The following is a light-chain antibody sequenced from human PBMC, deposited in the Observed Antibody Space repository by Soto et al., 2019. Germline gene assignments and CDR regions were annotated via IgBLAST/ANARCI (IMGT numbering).Light chain of an antibody. CDR3: QQYITFPPAWT. V-gene: IGKV1-5*03. CDR1: QTIINW. Sequence: DIQMTQSPSTLSASVGDRVTIICRASQTIINWLAWYQQKPGKAPKLLIYKASSLESGVPSRFSGSGSGTESNRTISSLQPDDFATYYCQQYITFPPAWTFGQGTKVEIK. J-gene: IGKJ1*01. CDR2: KAS.